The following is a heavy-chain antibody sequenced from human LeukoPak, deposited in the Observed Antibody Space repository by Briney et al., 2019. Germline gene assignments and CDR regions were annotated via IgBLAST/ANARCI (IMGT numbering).Heavy chain of an antibody. D-gene: IGHD6-13*01. V-gene: IGHV4-4*02. Sequence: SGTLSLTCVVSGGSISSYNWWSWVRQPPGKGLEWIGEIYHSGSTNYNPSLKSRVTISLDKSKNQFSLKLSSVTAADTAVYYCATTAAAGTRLAWFDPWGQGALVTVSS. CDR3: ATTAAAGTRLAWFDP. J-gene: IGHJ5*02. CDR1: GGSISSYNW. CDR2: IYHSGST.